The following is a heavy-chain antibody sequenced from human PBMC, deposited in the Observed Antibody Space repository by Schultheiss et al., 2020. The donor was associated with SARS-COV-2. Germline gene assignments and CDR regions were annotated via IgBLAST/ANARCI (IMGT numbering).Heavy chain of an antibody. Sequence: SETLSLTCAVSGGSISSGGYSWSWIRQPPGKGLEWIGYIYHSGSTYYNPSLKSRVTISVDRSKNQFSLKLRSVTAADTAVYYCASGAHPCSKSSGPWAFDIWGQGTMVTGSS. V-gene: IGHV4-30-2*01. CDR3: ASGAHPCSKSSGPWAFDI. CDR2: IYHSGST. J-gene: IGHJ3*02. CDR1: GGSISSGGYS. D-gene: IGHD3-22*01.